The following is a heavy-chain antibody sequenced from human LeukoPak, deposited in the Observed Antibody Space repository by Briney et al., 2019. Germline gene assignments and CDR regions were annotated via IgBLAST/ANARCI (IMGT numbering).Heavy chain of an antibody. V-gene: IGHV4-34*01. Sequence: LRLSCAVSGYPLSDHYIDWVRQPPGKGLEWIGEINHSGSTNYNPSLKSRVTISVDTSKNQFSLELSSVTAADTAVYYCASSSPLYYDFWSGYLNAFDIWGQGTMVTVSS. D-gene: IGHD3-3*01. CDR1: GYPLSDHY. CDR2: INHSGST. CDR3: ASSSPLYYDFWSGYLNAFDI. J-gene: IGHJ3*02.